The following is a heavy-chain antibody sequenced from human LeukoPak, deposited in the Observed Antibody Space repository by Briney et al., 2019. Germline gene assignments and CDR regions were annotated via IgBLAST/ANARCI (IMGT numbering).Heavy chain of an antibody. J-gene: IGHJ6*03. Sequence: PSETLSLTSTVSAGSISSYYWSWLRQPPGKGLEGIGYIYYRRSTDYNPSLKRRVTISVDTSRNQFSLKLSSVTAADTAVYYCARSREWELRLYYYYMDVWGKGTTVTVSS. CDR2: IYYRRST. CDR1: AGSISSYY. D-gene: IGHD1-26*01. V-gene: IGHV4-59*01. CDR3: ARSREWELRLYYYYMDV.